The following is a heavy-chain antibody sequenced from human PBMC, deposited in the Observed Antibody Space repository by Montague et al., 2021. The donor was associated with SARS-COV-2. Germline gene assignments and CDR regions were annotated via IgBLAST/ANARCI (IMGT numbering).Heavy chain of an antibody. D-gene: IGHD6-19*01. Sequence: SLRLSCAASGFTVSDNFMTWVHQAPGRGLEWVSIIYSDGNTYYTDSVRGRFTISRDYSKNTLFLQMNSLRLEDTAVYYCARGESTGWYNYFDYWGQGTLVTVSS. V-gene: IGHV3-66*02. J-gene: IGHJ4*02. CDR2: IYSDGNT. CDR1: GFTVSDNF. CDR3: ARGESTGWYNYFDY.